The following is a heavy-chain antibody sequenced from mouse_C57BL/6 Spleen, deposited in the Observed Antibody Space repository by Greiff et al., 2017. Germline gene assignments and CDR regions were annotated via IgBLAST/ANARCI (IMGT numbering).Heavy chain of an antibody. CDR3: ARNYDYGEEAMDY. Sequence: VQLQQSGPELVKPGDSVKISCKASGYSFTGYFMNWVMQSHGKSLEWIGRFNPYNGDTFYNQKFKGKATLTVDKSSSTAHMELRSLTSEDSAVYYCARNYDYGEEAMDYWGQGTSVTVSS. CDR2: FNPYNGDT. D-gene: IGHD2-4*01. V-gene: IGHV1-20*01. J-gene: IGHJ4*01. CDR1: GYSFTGYF.